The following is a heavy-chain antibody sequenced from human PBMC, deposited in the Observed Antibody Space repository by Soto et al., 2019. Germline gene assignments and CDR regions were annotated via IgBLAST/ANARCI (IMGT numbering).Heavy chain of an antibody. V-gene: IGHV4-59*01. D-gene: IGHD5-18*01. CDR1: GGSISSDY. Sequence: SETLSFTCTVSGGSISSDYWTWIRQPPGERLEWIGYIYYNGNTNYSSSLKSRVTISLDTSKNQFSLKLNSVTAADTAVYFCARLAYSSGFTFDYWGRGTLVTVSS. CDR3: ARLAYSSGFTFDY. CDR2: IYYNGNT. J-gene: IGHJ4*02.